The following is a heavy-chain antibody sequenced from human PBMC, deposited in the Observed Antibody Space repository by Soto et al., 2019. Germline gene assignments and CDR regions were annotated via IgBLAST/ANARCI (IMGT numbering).Heavy chain of an antibody. CDR3: ARCLDSSIWSWGY. Sequence: QVQLQQWGAGLLKLSETLSLTCAVYGGSFSGYYWSWIRQPPGKGLGWIGEINHSGSTNYKPSLKSRVTTSVDTSKNQYSLKLSSVTAADTAVYYCARCLDSSIWSWGYWGQGTLVTVSS. J-gene: IGHJ4*02. CDR1: GGSFSGYY. D-gene: IGHD6-13*01. V-gene: IGHV4-34*01. CDR2: INHSGST.